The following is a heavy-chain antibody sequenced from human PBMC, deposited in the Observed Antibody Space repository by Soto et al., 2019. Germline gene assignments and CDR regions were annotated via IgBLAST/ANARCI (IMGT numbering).Heavy chain of an antibody. CDR1: GGTFSSYA. D-gene: IGHD6-19*01. CDR3: ARPAYSSGWYSAEYFQH. Sequence: QVQLVQSGAEVKKPGSSVKVSCKASGGTFSSYAISWVRQAPGQGLEWMGGIIPIFGTANYAQKFQGRVTITADESTSTAYKELSSLRSEDTAVYYCARPAYSSGWYSAEYFQHWGQGTLVTVSS. CDR2: IIPIFGTA. V-gene: IGHV1-69*12. J-gene: IGHJ1*01.